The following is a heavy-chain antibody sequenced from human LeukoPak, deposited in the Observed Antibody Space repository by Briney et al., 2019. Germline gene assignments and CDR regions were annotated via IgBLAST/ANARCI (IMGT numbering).Heavy chain of an antibody. D-gene: IGHD6-13*01. V-gene: IGHV3-30*04. CDR2: ISYDGSNK. CDR3: AKVQQQLVRGGLDY. Sequence: PGRSLRLSCAASGFTLSSYAMHWVRQAPGKGLEWVAFISYDGSNKYYADSVKGRFTISRDNSKNTLYLQMNSLRAEDTAVYYCAKVQQQLVRGGLDYWGQGTLVTVSS. J-gene: IGHJ4*02. CDR1: GFTLSSYA.